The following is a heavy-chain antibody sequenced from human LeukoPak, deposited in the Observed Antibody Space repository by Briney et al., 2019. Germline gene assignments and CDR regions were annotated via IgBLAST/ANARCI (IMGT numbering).Heavy chain of an antibody. CDR1: GFTFSNAW. CDR3: ARDVVAAAGTWDY. Sequence: GSLRLSCAASGFTFSNAWMSWIRQPAGKGLEWIGRIYSSGSTNYNPSLESRVTMSVDTSKNQLSLKLSSVTAADTAVYYCARDVVAAAGTWDYWGQGTLVTVSS. J-gene: IGHJ4*02. CDR2: IYSSGST. V-gene: IGHV4-4*07. D-gene: IGHD6-13*01.